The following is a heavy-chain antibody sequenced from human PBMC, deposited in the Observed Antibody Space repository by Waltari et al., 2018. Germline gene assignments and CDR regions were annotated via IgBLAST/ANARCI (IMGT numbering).Heavy chain of an antibody. Sequence: FTFSSYAMHWVRQAPGKGLEWVAVISYDGSNKYYADSVKGRFTISRDNSKNTLYLQMNSLRAEDTAVYYCARDRIVGAASFDYWGQGTLVTVSS. CDR2: ISYDGSNK. D-gene: IGHD1-26*01. J-gene: IGHJ4*02. V-gene: IGHV3-30-3*01. CDR3: ARDRIVGAASFDY. CDR1: FTFSSYA.